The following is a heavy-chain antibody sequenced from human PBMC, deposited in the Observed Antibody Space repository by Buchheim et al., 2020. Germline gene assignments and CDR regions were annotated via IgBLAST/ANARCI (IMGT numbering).Heavy chain of an antibody. V-gene: IGHV3-48*03. CDR1: GFTFSSYE. Sequence: EVQLVESGGGLVQPGGSLRLSCAASGFTFSSYEMNWVRQAPGKGLEWVSYISSSGSTIYYADSVKGRFTISRDNAKNSLSLQMNSLRAEDTAVYYCASAPYYDIVTGYRYYYYGMDVWGQGTT. D-gene: IGHD3-9*01. J-gene: IGHJ6*02. CDR3: ASAPYYDIVTGYRYYYYGMDV. CDR2: ISSSGSTI.